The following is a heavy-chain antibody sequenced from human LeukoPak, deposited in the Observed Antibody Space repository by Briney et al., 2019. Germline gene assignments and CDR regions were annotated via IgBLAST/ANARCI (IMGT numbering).Heavy chain of an antibody. J-gene: IGHJ4*02. Sequence: ASVKVSCKASGGTFSRYAISWVRQAPGQGLEWMGRIIPILGIANYAQKFQGRVTITADKSTSTAYMELSSLRSEDTAVYYCARGPMVRGSPDYWGQGTLVTVSS. D-gene: IGHD3-10*01. V-gene: IGHV1-69*04. CDR3: ARGPMVRGSPDY. CDR2: IIPILGIA. CDR1: GGTFSRYA.